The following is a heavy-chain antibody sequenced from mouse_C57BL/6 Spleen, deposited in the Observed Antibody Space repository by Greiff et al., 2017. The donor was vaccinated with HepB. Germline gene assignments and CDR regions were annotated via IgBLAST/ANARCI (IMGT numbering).Heavy chain of an antibody. V-gene: IGHV1-61*01. Sequence: VQLQQPGAELVRPGSSVKLSCKASGYTFTSYWMDWVKQRPGQGLEWIGNIYPSDSETHYNQKFKDKATLTVDKSSSTAYMQLSSLTSEDSAVYYCARLGTTVAGPFDCWGQGTTLTVSS. CDR2: IYPSDSET. J-gene: IGHJ2*01. CDR1: GYTFTSYW. D-gene: IGHD1-1*01. CDR3: ARLGTTVAGPFDC.